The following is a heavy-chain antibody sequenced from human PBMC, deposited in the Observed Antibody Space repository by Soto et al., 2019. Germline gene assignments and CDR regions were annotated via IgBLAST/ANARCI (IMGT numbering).Heavy chain of an antibody. D-gene: IGHD3-22*01. V-gene: IGHV4-39*01. J-gene: IGHJ4*02. CDR1: GGSISSSSYY. Sequence: SETLSLTCTVSGGSISSSSYYWGWIRQPPGKGLEWIGSIYYSGSTYYNPSLKSRVTISVDTSKNQFSLKLSSVTAADTAVYYCARRGFYYYDSSGYYDYWGQGTLVTVSS. CDR2: IYYSGST. CDR3: ARRGFYYYDSSGYYDY.